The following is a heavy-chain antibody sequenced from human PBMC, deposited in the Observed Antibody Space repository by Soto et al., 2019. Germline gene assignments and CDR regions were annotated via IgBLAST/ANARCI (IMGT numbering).Heavy chain of an antibody. CDR1: GGSVSSNSYS. CDR2: IYHSGNA. V-gene: IGHV4-39*01. J-gene: IGHJ5*02. D-gene: IGHD3-22*01. CDR3: ARDFFDSSDYTTNWFDP. Sequence: SETLSLTCTVSGGSVSSNSYSWGWIRQSPGKGLEWIGSIYHSGNAYYNPSLKSRVTISVDTSKNQFSLKLTSVTAADAALYYCARDFFDSSDYTTNWFDPWGQGTLVTVSS.